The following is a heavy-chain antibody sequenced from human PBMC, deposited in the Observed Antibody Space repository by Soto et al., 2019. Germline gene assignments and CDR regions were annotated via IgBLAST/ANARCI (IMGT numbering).Heavy chain of an antibody. Sequence: PGESLKISCEASGYTFSTHWIGWVRQMPGKGLEWMGIIYPSDSDTRYSPSFQGQVTMSADKSINTAYLQWSSLKASDTAIYFWAGGVGYGVHWYFDCWGRSPLVTVAS. J-gene: IGHJ2*01. CDR3: AGGVGYGVHWYFDC. V-gene: IGHV5-51*01. CDR2: IYPSDSDT. D-gene: IGHD1-26*01. CDR1: GYTFSTHW.